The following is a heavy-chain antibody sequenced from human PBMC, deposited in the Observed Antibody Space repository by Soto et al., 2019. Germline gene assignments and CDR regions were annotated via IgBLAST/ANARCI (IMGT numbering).Heavy chain of an antibody. CDR2: ISWNSGNI. D-gene: IGHD5-12*01. Sequence: EVPLEESGGALVQPGRSLRLSCAASGFTFDDYAMHWVRQVRGKGLEWVSSISWNSGNIGYADSVKGRFTTSRDNAKTSLYLQMNSLRPEDTALYYCVRSKGGYSYGAPFDYWGQGTLVTVSS. CDR1: GFTFDDYA. J-gene: IGHJ4*02. V-gene: IGHV3-9*01. CDR3: VRSKGGYSYGAPFDY.